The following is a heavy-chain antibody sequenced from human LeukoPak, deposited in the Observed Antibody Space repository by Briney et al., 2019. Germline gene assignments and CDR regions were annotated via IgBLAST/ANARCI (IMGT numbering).Heavy chain of an antibody. CDR1: GYTFTGYY. V-gene: IGHV1-2*02. D-gene: IGHD3-16*01. CDR2: INPNSGGT. Sequence: ASVKVSFKASGYTFTGYYMHWVRQAPGQGLEWMGWINPNSGGTNYAQKFQGRVTMTRDTSISTAYMELSRLRSDDTAVYYCARSYGLGGNYFDYWGQGTLVTVSS. J-gene: IGHJ4*02. CDR3: ARSYGLGGNYFDY.